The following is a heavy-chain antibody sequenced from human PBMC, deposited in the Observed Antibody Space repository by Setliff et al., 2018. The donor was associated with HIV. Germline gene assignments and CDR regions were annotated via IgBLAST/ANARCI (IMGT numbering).Heavy chain of an antibody. V-gene: IGHV4-4*07. J-gene: IGHJ3*02. CDR3: ARSNSIKGYSYGPDAFDI. Sequence: SETLSLTCTVSGDSISGNYWTWIRQPAGKGLEWIGRIYTSGNTNYNPSLKSRVTISVDSSKNQFSLNLTSVTPADTAVYYCARSNSIKGYSYGPDAFDIWGQGTMVTVSS. CDR1: GDSISGNY. CDR2: IYTSGNT. D-gene: IGHD5-18*01.